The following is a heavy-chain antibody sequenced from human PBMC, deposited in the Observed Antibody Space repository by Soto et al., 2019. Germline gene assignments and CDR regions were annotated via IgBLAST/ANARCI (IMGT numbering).Heavy chain of an antibody. D-gene: IGHD2-2*01. CDR2: ITNSGNYI. J-gene: IGHJ4*02. Sequence: EVPVVESGGGLVKPGGSLRLSCTASGSTFSSYGMNWVRQAPGKGLEWVSSITNSGNYIYYADSVQGRCTISRDNARNSLYLQMNSLRAEDTAVYFCARDESAGSSIRYWGQGSLVTVSS. CDR1: GSTFSSYG. CDR3: ARDESAGSSIRY. V-gene: IGHV3-21*01.